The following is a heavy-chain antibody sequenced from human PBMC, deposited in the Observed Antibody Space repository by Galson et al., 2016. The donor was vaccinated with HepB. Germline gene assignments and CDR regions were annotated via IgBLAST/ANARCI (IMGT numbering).Heavy chain of an antibody. CDR2: FYGGGTI. CDR3: ARLRPEYNYAYDY. J-gene: IGHJ4*02. V-gene: IGHV3-53*01. Sequence: CAASGFTVSSNHMSWVRQTPGKGLEWVSVFYGGGTINYADSVKGRFTVSRENSENTLFLQMNSLRADDTAVYYCARLRPEYNYAYDYWGQGTLVTVSS. CDR1: GFTVSSNH. D-gene: IGHD5-18*01.